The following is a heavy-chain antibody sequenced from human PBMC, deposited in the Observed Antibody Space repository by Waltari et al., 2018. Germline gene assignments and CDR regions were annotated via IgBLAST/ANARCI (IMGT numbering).Heavy chain of an antibody. CDR3: ARDFLDFWSGYSYNWFDP. CDR1: GGTFSSYA. D-gene: IGHD3-3*01. CDR2: IIPIFGTA. Sequence: QVQLVQSGAEVKKPGSSVKVSCKASGGTFSSYAISWVRKAPGQGLEWMGGIIPIFGTANYAQKFQGRVTITADESTSTAYMELSSLRSEDTAVYYCARDFLDFWSGYSYNWFDPWGQGTLVTVSS. J-gene: IGHJ5*02. V-gene: IGHV1-69*13.